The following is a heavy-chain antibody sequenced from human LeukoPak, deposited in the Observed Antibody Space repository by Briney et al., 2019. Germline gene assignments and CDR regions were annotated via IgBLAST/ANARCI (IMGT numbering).Heavy chain of an antibody. J-gene: IGHJ3*02. CDR2: IYYSGST. CDR1: GGSISSYY. Sequence: SETLSLTCTVSGGSISSYYWSWIRQPPGKGLEWIGYIYYSGSTNYNPSLKSRVTISVDTSKNQFSLKLSSVTAADTAVYYCAKTVTTLSDAFDIWGQGTMVTVSP. D-gene: IGHD4-11*01. CDR3: AKTVTTLSDAFDI. V-gene: IGHV4-59*01.